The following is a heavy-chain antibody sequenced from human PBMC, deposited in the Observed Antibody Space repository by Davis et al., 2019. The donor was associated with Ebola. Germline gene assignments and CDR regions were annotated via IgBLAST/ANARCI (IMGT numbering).Heavy chain of an antibody. Sequence: ASSLVFCKASSYTFISYDCNWVRQAPAQGLEWLGWISAYNGNTNYAQKLQGRVTMTTDTSTSTAYMELRSLRSDDTAVYYCARYSGYEKFDYWGQGTLVTVSS. CDR3: ARYSGYEKFDY. CDR2: ISAYNGNT. J-gene: IGHJ4*02. D-gene: IGHD5-12*01. V-gene: IGHV1-18*01. CDR1: SYTFISYD.